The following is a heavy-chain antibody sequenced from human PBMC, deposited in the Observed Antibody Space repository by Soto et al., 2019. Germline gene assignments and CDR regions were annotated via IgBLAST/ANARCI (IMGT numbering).Heavy chain of an antibody. J-gene: IGHJ4*02. CDR1: GGSISGSYYY. CDR3: ATSQKGYNWNYFDH. CDR2: VFYTGFT. Sequence: SETLSFTCAVSGGSISGSYYYWAWLRQSPGKGPEWIGSVFYTGFTSYNPSLESRVSVSVDTSKSQFSLKLSAVTAADTAVYYCATSQKGYNWNYFDHWGQGALVTVSS. D-gene: IGHD1-20*01. V-gene: IGHV4-39*01.